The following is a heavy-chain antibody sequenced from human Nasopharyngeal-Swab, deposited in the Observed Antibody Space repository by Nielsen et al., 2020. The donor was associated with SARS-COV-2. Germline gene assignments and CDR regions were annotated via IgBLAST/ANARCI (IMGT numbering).Heavy chain of an antibody. J-gene: IGHJ4*02. CDR3: ARDYYDNYDSDY. D-gene: IGHD3-22*01. CDR2: INPDSGDT. Sequence: ASVKVSYKASGYTFTGYYIHWLRQVPGQGLEWVGCINPDSGDTRYAQKFQGRVTVTRDRSRSTAYTELSRLRSDDTAVYYCARDYYDNYDSDYWGQGTLVTVSS. CDR1: GYTFTGYY. V-gene: IGHV1-2*02.